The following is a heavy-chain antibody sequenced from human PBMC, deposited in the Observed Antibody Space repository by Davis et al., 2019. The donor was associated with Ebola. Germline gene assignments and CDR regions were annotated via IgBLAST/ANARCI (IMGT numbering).Heavy chain of an antibody. CDR2: IIPILGIA. Sequence: SVKVSCKASGGTFSSYAISWVRQAPGQGLEWMGGIIPILGIANYAQKFQGRVTITADESTSTAYMELSSLRSEDTAVYYCAREAGANTRINDSWGQGTLVTVSS. CDR3: AREAGANTRINDS. CDR1: GGTFSSYA. D-gene: IGHD1-26*01. J-gene: IGHJ5*01. V-gene: IGHV1-69*10.